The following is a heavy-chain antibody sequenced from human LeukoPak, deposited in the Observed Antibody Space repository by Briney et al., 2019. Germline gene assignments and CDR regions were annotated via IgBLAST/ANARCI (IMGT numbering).Heavy chain of an antibody. D-gene: IGHD2-15*01. Sequence: SETLSLTCTVSGGSISSGSYYGSWIRQPAGKGLEWIGRIYTSGSTNYNPSLKSRVTISVDTSKNQFSLKLSSVTAADTAVYYCARTPGASSYNCSGGSCYSGRYYYYYMDVWGKGTTVTVSS. CDR1: GGSISSGSYY. V-gene: IGHV4-61*02. CDR2: IYTSGST. J-gene: IGHJ6*03. CDR3: ARTPGASSYNCSGGSCYSGRYYYYYMDV.